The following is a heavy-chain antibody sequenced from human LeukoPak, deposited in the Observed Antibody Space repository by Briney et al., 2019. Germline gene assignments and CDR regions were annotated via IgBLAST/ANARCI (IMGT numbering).Heavy chain of an antibody. D-gene: IGHD2-15*01. V-gene: IGHV4-38-2*02. CDR2: IYHSGNT. CDR1: GYSISSGYY. CDR3: ARDWGGNCSGGSCYSRPPRSNFDY. J-gene: IGHJ4*02. Sequence: SETLSLTCTVSGYSISSGYYWGWIRQPPGKGLEWIGSIYHSGNTYYNPSLKSRVTISVDTSKNQFSLKLSSVTAADTAVYYCARDWGGNCSGGSCYSRPPRSNFDYWGQGTLVTVSS.